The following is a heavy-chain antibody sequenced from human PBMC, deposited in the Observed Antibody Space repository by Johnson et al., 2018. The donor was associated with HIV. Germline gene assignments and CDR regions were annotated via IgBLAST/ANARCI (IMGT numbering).Heavy chain of an antibody. V-gene: IGHV3-23*04. CDR1: GFTFSSYA. D-gene: IGHD3-10*01. CDR3: ARLPSWRGAFDI. J-gene: IGHJ3*02. CDR2: ISGSCGST. Sequence: MQLVESGGGLVQPGGSLRLSCAASGFTFSSYAMSWVRQAPGKGLEWVSAISGSCGSTYYADSVKGRFTISRDNSKNTLYLQMNSLRAEDTAVYYCARLPSWRGAFDIWGQGTMVTVSS.